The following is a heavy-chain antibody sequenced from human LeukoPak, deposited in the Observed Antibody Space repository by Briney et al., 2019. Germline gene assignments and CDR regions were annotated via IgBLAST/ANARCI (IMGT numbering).Heavy chain of an antibody. CDR3: GRVSDNWFDP. CDR1: GGTFSSYA. D-gene: IGHD2-21*01. CDR2: IIPIFGIA. V-gene: IGHV1-69*04. Sequence: SVKVSCKASGGTFSSYAISWVRQAPGQGLEWMGRIIPIFGIANYAQKFQGRVTITANKSTSTAYMELRSLRSEDTAVYYCGRVSDNWFDPWGQGTLVTVSS. J-gene: IGHJ5*02.